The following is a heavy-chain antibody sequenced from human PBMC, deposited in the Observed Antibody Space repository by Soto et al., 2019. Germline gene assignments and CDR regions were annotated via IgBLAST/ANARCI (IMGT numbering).Heavy chain of an antibody. Sequence: EVQLLESGGGLIQPGGSLRLSCAASGFTFSSYAMTWVRQAPGKGLEWVSTLTGSGDSTFYADSVKGRFTISRDNSNNSLFLQMSNRRAVYPSVYYCAERLLATHSRALDSWGQGTLVTVSS. J-gene: IGHJ5*01. CDR3: AERLLATHSRALDS. CDR1: GFTFSSYA. D-gene: IGHD2-15*01. V-gene: IGHV3-23*01. CDR2: LTGSGDST.